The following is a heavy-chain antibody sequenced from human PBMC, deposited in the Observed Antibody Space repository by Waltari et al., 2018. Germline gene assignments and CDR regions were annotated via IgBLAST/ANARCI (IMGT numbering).Heavy chain of an antibody. V-gene: IGHV1-2*02. D-gene: IGHD1-1*01. J-gene: IGHJ4*02. Sequence: QVQLVQSGAEVKKPGASVKVACKASGYTFTAYRMHWVRQAPGQGLEWLGWMNLNNGDTTYAPKFQGRVTLTRDTSISTAYMGLSSLMADDTAFDYCATDPLTTANWEFDYWGPGSLVTVSA. CDR1: GYTFTAYR. CDR2: MNLNNGDT. CDR3: ATDPLTTANWEFDY.